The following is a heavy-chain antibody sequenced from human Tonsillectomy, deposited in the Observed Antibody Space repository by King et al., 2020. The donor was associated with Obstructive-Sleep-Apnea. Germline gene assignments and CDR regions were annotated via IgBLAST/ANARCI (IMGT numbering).Heavy chain of an antibody. Sequence: VQLVESGGGLVQPGGSLRLSCAASGFTFSSYWMSWVRQAPGKGLEWVANIKQDGSETYYVDSVKGRFTKSRDKAKSSLYLQMNSLRAEDTAMYYCAKGTRTSCYYYGMDVWGQGTTVTVSS. D-gene: IGHD2-2*01. CDR3: AKGTRTSCYYYGMDV. V-gene: IGHV3-7*01. CDR2: IKQDGSET. CDR1: GFTFSSYW. J-gene: IGHJ6*02.